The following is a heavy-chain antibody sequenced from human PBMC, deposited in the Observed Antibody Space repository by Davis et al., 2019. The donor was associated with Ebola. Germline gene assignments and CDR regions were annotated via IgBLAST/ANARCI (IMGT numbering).Heavy chain of an antibody. D-gene: IGHD6-13*01. Sequence: GESLKISCAASGFTFSTYAMSWVRQAPGKGLEWVSVISGSGGSTYYADSVKGRFTISRDNSKNTLYLQMNSLRAEDTAVYYCARGGYISDAFDIWGQGTMVTVSS. J-gene: IGHJ3*02. CDR3: ARGGYISDAFDI. CDR2: ISGSGGST. V-gene: IGHV3-23*01. CDR1: GFTFSTYA.